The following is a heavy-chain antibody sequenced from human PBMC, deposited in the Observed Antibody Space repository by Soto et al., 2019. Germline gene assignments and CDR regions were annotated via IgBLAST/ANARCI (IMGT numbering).Heavy chain of an antibody. CDR1: GGTFSSYT. V-gene: IGHV1-69*04. D-gene: IGHD4-17*01. CDR2: IIPILGIA. CDR3: ARDLMVTTDWFDP. J-gene: IGHJ5*02. Sequence: ASVKVSCKASGGTFSSYTISWVRQAPGQGLEWMGRIIPILGIANYAQKFQGRVTITADKSTSTAYMELSSLRSEDTAVYYCARDLMVTTDWFDPWGQGTLVTVSS.